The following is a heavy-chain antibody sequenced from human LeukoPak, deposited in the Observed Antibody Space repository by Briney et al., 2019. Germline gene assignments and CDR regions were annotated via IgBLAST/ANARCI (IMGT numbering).Heavy chain of an antibody. D-gene: IGHD3-3*01. V-gene: IGHV3-48*04. Sequence: GGSLRLSCAASGFTFSSYGMSWVRQAPGKGLEWVSYISSSGSTIYYADSVKGRFTISRDNAKNSLYLQMNSLRAEDTAVYYCARTTGYDFWSGSPWASDYWGQGTLVTVSS. CDR1: GFTFSSYG. J-gene: IGHJ4*02. CDR2: ISSSGSTI. CDR3: ARTTGYDFWSGSPWASDY.